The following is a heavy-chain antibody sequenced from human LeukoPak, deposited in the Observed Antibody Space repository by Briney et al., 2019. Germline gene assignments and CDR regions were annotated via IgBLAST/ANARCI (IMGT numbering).Heavy chain of an antibody. J-gene: IGHJ3*02. CDR2: ISYDGSNK. CDR1: GFTFSSYA. V-gene: IGHV3-30-3*01. CDR3: ARSGDI. D-gene: IGHD1-26*01. Sequence: PGRSLRLSCAASGFTFSSYAMHWVRQAPGKGLEWVAVISYDGSNKYYADSVKGRFTISRDNSKSTLYLQMNSLRAEDTAVYYCARSGDIWGQGTMVTVSS.